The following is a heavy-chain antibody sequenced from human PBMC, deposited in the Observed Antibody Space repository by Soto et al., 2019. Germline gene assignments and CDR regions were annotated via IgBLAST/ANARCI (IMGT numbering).Heavy chain of an antibody. D-gene: IGHD1-26*01. J-gene: IGHJ5*02. V-gene: IGHV1-69*13. CDR1: GGTFSSYA. Sequence: EASVKVSCKASGGTFSSYAISWVRQAPGQGLEWMGGIIPIFGTANYAQKFQGRVTITADESTSTAYMELSSLRSEDTAVYYCAREDRGATQLDPWGQGTLVTVSS. CDR2: IIPIFGTA. CDR3: AREDRGATQLDP.